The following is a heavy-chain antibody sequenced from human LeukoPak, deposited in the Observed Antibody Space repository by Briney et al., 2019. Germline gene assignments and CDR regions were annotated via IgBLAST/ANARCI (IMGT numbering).Heavy chain of an antibody. CDR3: ARDRVGQQLVGRKYYYYYMDV. D-gene: IGHD6-13*01. CDR2: IFYTGFT. CDR1: DGSISDSY. V-gene: IGHV4-59*01. Sequence: SETLSLTCTVSDGSISDSYWSWIQQSPGKGLEWIGYIFYTGFTHYNPSLESRVTISVDTSKKHFSLRLKSVTAADTAVYYCARDRVGQQLVGRKYYYYYMDVWGKGTTVTISS. J-gene: IGHJ6*03.